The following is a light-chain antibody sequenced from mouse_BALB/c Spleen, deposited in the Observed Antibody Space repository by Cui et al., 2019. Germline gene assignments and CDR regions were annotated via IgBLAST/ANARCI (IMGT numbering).Light chain of an antibody. CDR2: LAS. J-gene: IGKJ2*01. CDR3: QQNNEDPYT. CDR1: ESVDSYGNSF. Sequence: NTVLTQSPVSLAVSLGQRATISCRARESVDSYGNSFMHWYQQKPGQPPKLLIYLASNLESGVPARFSGSGSRTDFTLTIDPVEADDAATYYCQQNNEDPYTFGGGTKLEIK. V-gene: IGKV3-10*01.